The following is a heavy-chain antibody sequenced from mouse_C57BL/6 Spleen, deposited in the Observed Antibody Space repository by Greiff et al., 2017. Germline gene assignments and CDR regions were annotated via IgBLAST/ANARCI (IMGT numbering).Heavy chain of an antibody. V-gene: IGHV1-72*01. CDR3: AIPANRDYFDY. J-gene: IGHJ2*01. CDR2: LDPNSGGP. Sequence: QVQLQQPGAELVKPGASVKLSCKASGYTFTRYWMHWVKQRPGRGLEWIGRLDPNSGGPKYNEKFTSKATLTVDKPSSTAYMQLSSLTSEDAAVYYCAIPANRDYFDYWGQGTTLTVSS. D-gene: IGHD4-1*01. CDR1: GYTFTRYW.